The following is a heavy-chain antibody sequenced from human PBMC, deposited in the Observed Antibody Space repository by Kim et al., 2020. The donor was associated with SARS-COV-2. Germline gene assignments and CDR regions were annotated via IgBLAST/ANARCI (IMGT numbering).Heavy chain of an antibody. CDR1: GYTFTSYG. V-gene: IGHV1-18*01. J-gene: IGHJ6*02. D-gene: IGHD2-21*01. CDR2: ISAYNGNT. CDR3: ARGGGGDSHLDPPRKREYYYGMDV. Sequence: ASVKVSCKASGYTFTSYGISWVRQAPGQGLEWMGWISAYNGNTNYAQKLQGRVTMTTDTSTSTAYMELRSLRSDDTAVYYCARGGGGDSHLDPPRKREYYYGMDVWGQGTTVTVSS.